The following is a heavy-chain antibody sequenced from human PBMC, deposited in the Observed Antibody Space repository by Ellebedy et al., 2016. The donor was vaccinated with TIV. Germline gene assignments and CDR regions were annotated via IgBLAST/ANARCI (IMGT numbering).Heavy chain of an antibody. CDR2: IYYSGST. CDR1: GGSISSSSYY. Sequence: SETLSLTXTVSGGSISSSSYYWGWIRQPPGKGLEWIGSIYYSGSTNYNPSLKSRVTISVDTSKNQFSLKLSSVTAADTAVYYCARVEEMATITSSYYFDYWGQGTLVTVSS. V-gene: IGHV4-39*07. D-gene: IGHD5-24*01. J-gene: IGHJ4*02. CDR3: ARVEEMATITSSYYFDY.